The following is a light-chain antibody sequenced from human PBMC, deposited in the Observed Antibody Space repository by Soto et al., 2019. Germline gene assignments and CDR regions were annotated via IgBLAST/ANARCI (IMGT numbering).Light chain of an antibody. V-gene: IGKV1-39*01. CDR1: QSIMIY. J-gene: IGKJ1*01. Sequence: DIQMTQSPSSLSASIGDRVTITCRASQSIMIYLNWYQQKPGKAPKLLIYAASSLQSGVPSRFSGSGSGTDFTLTISSLQPEDFATYYCQQSYSAPRTFGQGTKVEIK. CDR3: QQSYSAPRT. CDR2: AAS.